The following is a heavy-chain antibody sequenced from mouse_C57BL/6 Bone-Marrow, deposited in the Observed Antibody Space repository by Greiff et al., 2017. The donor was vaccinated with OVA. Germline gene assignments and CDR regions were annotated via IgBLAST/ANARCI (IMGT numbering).Heavy chain of an antibody. D-gene: IGHD3-1*01. J-gene: IGHJ4*01. CDR2: INPSSGYT. CDR1: GYTFTSYT. Sequence: LQESGAELARPGASVKMSCKASGYTFTSYTMHWVKQRPGQGLEWIGYINPSSGYTKYNQKFKDKATLTADKSSSTAYMQLSSRTSEDSAVYYCARGGLYAMDYWGQGTSVTVSS. V-gene: IGHV1-4*01. CDR3: ARGGLYAMDY.